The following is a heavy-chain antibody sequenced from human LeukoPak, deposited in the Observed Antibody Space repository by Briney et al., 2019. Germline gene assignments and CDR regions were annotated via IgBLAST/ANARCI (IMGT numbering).Heavy chain of an antibody. J-gene: IGHJ4*02. CDR2: IASETYGGTA. V-gene: IGHV3-49*04. CDR3: TRDQTPYY. Sequence: GGSLRLSCAASGFSLRSNYMSWVRQAPGKGLEWVGFIASETYGGTAEYAASVKGRFTISRDDSKSIAYLQMNSLKTEDTAVYYCTRDQTPYYWGQGTLVTVSS. CDR1: GFSLRSNY.